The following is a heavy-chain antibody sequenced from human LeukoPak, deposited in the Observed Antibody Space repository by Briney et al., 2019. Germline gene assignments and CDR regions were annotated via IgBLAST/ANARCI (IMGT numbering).Heavy chain of an antibody. Sequence: GASVKVSCKASGYTFTGYYMYWVRQAPGQGLEWMGWINPNSGGTNYAQKFQGRVTMTRDTSISTAYMELSRLRSDDTAVYYCARGRVATKEGLDYWGQGTLVTVSS. V-gene: IGHV1-2*02. CDR3: ARGRVATKEGLDY. CDR1: GYTFTGYY. J-gene: IGHJ4*02. D-gene: IGHD2-15*01. CDR2: INPNSGGT.